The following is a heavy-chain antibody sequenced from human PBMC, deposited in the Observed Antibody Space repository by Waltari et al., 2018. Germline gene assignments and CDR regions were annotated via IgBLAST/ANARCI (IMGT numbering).Heavy chain of an antibody. CDR1: VGTFTDHH. V-gene: IGHV4-34*01. CDR3: ASSYYDTSGYSPFDY. Sequence: QVQLQQWGAGLLKPSETLSLTCAVYVGTFTDHHWNWIRQPPGKGLEWIGQINDSGSTNYNPSLRSRVTISVDTSKNQFSLNLSSVTAADTAVYYCASSYYDTSGYSPFDYWGQGTLVTVSS. D-gene: IGHD3-22*01. J-gene: IGHJ4*02. CDR2: INDSGST.